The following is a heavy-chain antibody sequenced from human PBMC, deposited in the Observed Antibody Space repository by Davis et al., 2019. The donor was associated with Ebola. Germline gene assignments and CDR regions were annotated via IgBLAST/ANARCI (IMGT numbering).Heavy chain of an antibody. J-gene: IGHJ6*02. V-gene: IGHV4-39*01. CDR1: GGSISSSSYY. Sequence: MPSETLSLTCTVSGGSISSSSYYWGWIRQPPGKGLEWIGSIYYSGSTYYNPSLKSRVTISVDTSKNQFSLKLSSVTAADTAVYYCARHGGVVVVPAAHPRYYYGMDVWGQGTTVTVSS. CDR2: IYYSGST. CDR3: ARHGGVVVVPAAHPRYYYGMDV. D-gene: IGHD2-2*01.